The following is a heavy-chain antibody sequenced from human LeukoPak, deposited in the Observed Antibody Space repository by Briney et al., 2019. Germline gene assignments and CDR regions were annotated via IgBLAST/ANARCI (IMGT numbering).Heavy chain of an antibody. CDR3: ARDRSEMATTRTFDY. D-gene: IGHD5-24*01. CDR2: IIPIFGTA. V-gene: IGHV1-69*05. Sequence: SVKVSCKASGGTLSSYAISWVRQAPGQGLEWMGGIIPIFGTANYAQKFQGRVTITTDESTSTAYMELSSLRSEDTAVYYCARDRSEMATTRTFDYWGQGTLVTVSS. J-gene: IGHJ4*02. CDR1: GGTLSSYA.